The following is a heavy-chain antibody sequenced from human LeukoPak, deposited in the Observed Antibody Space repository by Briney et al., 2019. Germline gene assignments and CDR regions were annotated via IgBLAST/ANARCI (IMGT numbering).Heavy chain of an antibody. V-gene: IGHV3-23*01. Sequence: GGSLRLSCAASGFTFGDYAMNWVRQAPGKGLECVSSISGEGGDTFHADSVKGRFTISRDNSKNTFYLHMNSLRAEDTAVYYCAKGEYYYESGSYWDHWYFDLWGRGTLVTVSS. CDR1: GFTFGDYA. CDR2: ISGEGGDT. CDR3: AKGEYYYESGSYWDHWYFDL. J-gene: IGHJ2*01. D-gene: IGHD3-10*01.